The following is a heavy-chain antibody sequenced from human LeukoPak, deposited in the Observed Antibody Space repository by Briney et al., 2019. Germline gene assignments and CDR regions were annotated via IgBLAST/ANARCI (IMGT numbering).Heavy chain of an antibody. CDR1: GYTFTNYY. J-gene: IGHJ5*02. CDR3: ARGGVGATTYVWFDP. V-gene: IGHV1-46*01. Sequence: ASVKVSCKASGYTFTNYYIHWVRQAPGQGLECMGIINPSGGSTSYAQKFQGRVTMTRDMSTSTVYMELSSLRSADTAVYYCARGGVGATTYVWFDPWGQGTLVTVSS. CDR2: INPSGGST. D-gene: IGHD1-26*01.